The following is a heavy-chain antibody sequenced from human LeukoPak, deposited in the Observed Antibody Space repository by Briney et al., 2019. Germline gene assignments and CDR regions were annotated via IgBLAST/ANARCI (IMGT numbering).Heavy chain of an antibody. V-gene: IGHV3-7*03. CDR3: ARDPYRFAFDI. D-gene: IGHD1-26*01. CDR1: GFSFSTIY. Sequence: GGSLRLSCAAFGFSFSTIYMSWVRQTPGQGLEWVANINVDGTAEYYVDSVKGRFTISRDNAKNSPYLQMNSLRAEDTAVYYCARDPYRFAFDIWGQGTVVLVSS. J-gene: IGHJ3*02. CDR2: INVDGTAE.